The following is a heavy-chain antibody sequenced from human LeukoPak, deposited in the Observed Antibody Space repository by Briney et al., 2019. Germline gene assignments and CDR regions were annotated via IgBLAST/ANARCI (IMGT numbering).Heavy chain of an antibody. J-gene: IGHJ4*02. CDR3: ARRRLQIDY. Sequence: GGSLRLSCAASGFIFSSFAMSWVRQAPGKGLEWVSSISGSSGSTYYADSVKGRFIISRESSLNTLYLQMHSLTVEDAAIYYCARRRLQIDYWGQGTLVTVSS. CDR2: ISGSSGST. CDR1: GFIFSSFA. D-gene: IGHD4-11*01. V-gene: IGHV3-23*01.